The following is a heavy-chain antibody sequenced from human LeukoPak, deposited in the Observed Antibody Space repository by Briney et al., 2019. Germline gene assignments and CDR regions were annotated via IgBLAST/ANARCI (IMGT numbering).Heavy chain of an antibody. CDR1: GFTFSSYW. J-gene: IGHJ4*02. CDR2: INSDGSST. V-gene: IGHV3-74*01. CDR3: ARTHIPSTWYDASD. D-gene: IGHD6-13*01. Sequence: GGSLRLSCAASGFTFSSYWMYWVRQAPGKGLVWVSRINSDGSSTNYADSVKGRFTISRDNAKNTLYLQMNSLRAEDTAVYYCARTHIPSTWYDASDRGQGTLVTVSS.